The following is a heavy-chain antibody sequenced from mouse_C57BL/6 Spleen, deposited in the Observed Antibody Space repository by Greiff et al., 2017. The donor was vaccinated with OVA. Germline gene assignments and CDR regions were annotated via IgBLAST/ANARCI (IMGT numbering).Heavy chain of an antibody. Sequence: QVQLKQPGAELVKPGASVKMSCKASGYTFTSYWITWVKQRPGQGLEWIGDIYPGSGSTNYNEKFKSKATLTVDTSSSTAYMQLSSLTSEDSAVYYCARSIPCYDYDEGDYWGQGTTLTVSS. V-gene: IGHV1-55*01. CDR1: GYTFTSYW. CDR3: ARSIPCYDYDEGDY. D-gene: IGHD2-4*01. CDR2: IYPGSGST. J-gene: IGHJ2*01.